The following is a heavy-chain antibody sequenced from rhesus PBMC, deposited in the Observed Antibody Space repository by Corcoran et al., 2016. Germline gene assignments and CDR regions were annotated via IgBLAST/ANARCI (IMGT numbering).Heavy chain of an antibody. CDR2: ISSDGSRT. J-gene: IGHJ4*01. CDR3: AKAIAANIFDY. CDR1: GFTFSSYW. D-gene: IGHD6-13*01. V-gene: IGHV3-119*01. Sequence: EVQLVESGGGLVQPGGSLRLSCAASGFTFSSYWMYWVRQAPGKGLGWVSQISSDGSRTSYAESVQGRFTISRENAKNSLYLQMNSLRAEDTAVYYCAKAIAANIFDYWGQGVLVTVSS.